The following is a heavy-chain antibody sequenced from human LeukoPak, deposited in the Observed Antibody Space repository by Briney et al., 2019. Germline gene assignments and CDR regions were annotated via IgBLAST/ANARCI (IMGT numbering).Heavy chain of an antibody. CDR1: GGSISSSSYY. CDR2: IYYSGTT. Sequence: PSETLSLTCTVSGGSISSSSYYWFWIRQPPGKGLEYIGFIYYSGTTNYNPSLKSRVTISLDTSKNQFSLKLSSVTAADTAVYYCARRRGDYGSGELDFWGQGTLVTVSP. D-gene: IGHD3-10*01. CDR3: ARRRGDYGSGELDF. J-gene: IGHJ4*02. V-gene: IGHV4-61*05.